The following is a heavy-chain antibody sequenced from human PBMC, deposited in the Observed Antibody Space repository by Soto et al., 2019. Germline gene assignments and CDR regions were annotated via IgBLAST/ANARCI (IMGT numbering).Heavy chain of an antibody. Sequence: GGSLRLSCAASGFTFSSYAMHWVRQAPGKGLEWVAVISYDGSNKYYADSVKGRFTISRDNSKNTLYLQMNSLRAGDTAVYYCARGIRSVVVVAAIYYYYGMDVWGQGTTVTVSS. V-gene: IGHV3-30-3*01. CDR3: ARGIRSVVVVAAIYYYYGMDV. D-gene: IGHD2-15*01. CDR1: GFTFSSYA. CDR2: ISYDGSNK. J-gene: IGHJ6*02.